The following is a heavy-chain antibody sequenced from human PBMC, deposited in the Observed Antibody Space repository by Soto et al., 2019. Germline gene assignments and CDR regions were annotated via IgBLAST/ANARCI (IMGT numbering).Heavy chain of an antibody. V-gene: IGHV4-28*03. D-gene: IGHD5-18*01. CDR3: ARGVYSYGSFNS. CDR1: GYSISSSNW. Sequence: SETLSLTCAVSGYSISSSNWWGWIRQPPGKGLEWIGYIYYSGTTYYNPSLKSRVTMSVDTSKNQFSLKLSSVTAADTAVYYCARGVYSYGSFNSWGPGTLVTVSS. J-gene: IGHJ4*02. CDR2: IYYSGTT.